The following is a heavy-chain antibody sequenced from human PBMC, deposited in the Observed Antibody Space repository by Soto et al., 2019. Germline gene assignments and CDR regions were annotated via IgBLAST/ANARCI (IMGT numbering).Heavy chain of an antibody. CDR3: ARSFLYDNSGSY. D-gene: IGHD3-22*01. Sequence: ASVKVSCKTSGYTLTGNYLQWVRQAPGQGLEWMGWISPNSGGTNYAQKFQGRVSMTRDTSISTAYMELTGLTPDDTAVYYCARSFLYDNSGSYWGQGTPVTVSS. CDR1: GYTLTGNY. CDR2: ISPNSGGT. V-gene: IGHV1-2*02. J-gene: IGHJ4*02.